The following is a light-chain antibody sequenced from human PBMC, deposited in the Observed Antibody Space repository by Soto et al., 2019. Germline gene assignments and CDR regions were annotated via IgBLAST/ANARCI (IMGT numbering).Light chain of an antibody. J-gene: IGLJ2*01. CDR2: DVS. Sequence: QSALTQPASVSGSPGQSITISCTGTGSDVGGYNYVSWYQQHPGKAPKVMIYDVSNRPSGVSTRFSGSKSGNTASLTISGLQAEDEADYYCRSYTSASTPLVFGGGTKLTVL. CDR3: RSYTSASTPLV. V-gene: IGLV2-14*01. CDR1: GSDVGGYNY.